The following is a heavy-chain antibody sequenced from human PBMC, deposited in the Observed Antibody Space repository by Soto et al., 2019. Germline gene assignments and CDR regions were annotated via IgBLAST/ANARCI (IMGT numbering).Heavy chain of an antibody. J-gene: IGHJ5*02. CDR3: ARNGDSSDYRGWFDP. D-gene: IGHD3-22*01. CDR2: IYSGGTT. CDR1: GFTVSSNY. V-gene: IGHV3-66*01. Sequence: EVQLVESGGGLVQPGGSLRLSCAASGFTVSSNYMCWVRQAPGKGLEWVSVIYSGGTTYYADSVKGRFTISRDNSKDTLYLQMNGLRAEDTAVYYCARNGDSSDYRGWFDPWGQGTLVTVSS.